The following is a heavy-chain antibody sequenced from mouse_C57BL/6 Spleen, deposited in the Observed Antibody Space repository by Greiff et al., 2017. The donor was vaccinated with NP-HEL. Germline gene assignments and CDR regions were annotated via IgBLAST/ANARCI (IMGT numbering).Heavy chain of an antibody. D-gene: IGHD1-1*01. V-gene: IGHV1-80*01. CDR1: GYAFSSYW. CDR3: ARDGSSLYWYFDV. CDR2: IYPGDGDT. J-gene: IGHJ1*03. Sequence: VQRVESGAELVKPGASVKISCKASGYAFSSYWMNWVKQRPGKGLEWIGQIYPGDGDTNYNGKFKGKATLTADKSSSTAYMQLSSLTSEDSAVYFCARDGSSLYWYFDVWGTGTTVTVSS.